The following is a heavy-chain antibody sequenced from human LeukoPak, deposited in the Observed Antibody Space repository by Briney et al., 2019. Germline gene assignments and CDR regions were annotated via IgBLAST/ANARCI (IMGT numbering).Heavy chain of an antibody. J-gene: IGHJ4*02. D-gene: IGHD3-3*01. Sequence: PGGSLRLSCAASGFTFSSYSMNWVRQAPGKGLEWVSSISSSSSYIYYADSVKGRFTISRDNAKNSLYLQMNSLRTEDTAVYYCARSGPPGGYDFWSGYWYFDYWGQGTLVTVSS. V-gene: IGHV3-21*01. CDR3: ARSGPPGGYDFWSGYWYFDY. CDR1: GFTFSSYS. CDR2: ISSSSSYI.